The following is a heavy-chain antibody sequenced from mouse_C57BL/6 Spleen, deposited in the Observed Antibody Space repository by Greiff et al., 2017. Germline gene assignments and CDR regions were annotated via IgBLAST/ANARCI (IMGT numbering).Heavy chain of an antibody. Sequence: VQLKESGPGLVKPSQSLSLTCSVTGYSITSGYYWNWIRQFPGNNLEWMGYISYDGSNNYNPSLKNRISIARDTSKNQFFLKFDSVTTEDTATYCCAREDDCYYFDDWGQGTTLTVSA. V-gene: IGHV3-6*01. D-gene: IGHD2-3*01. CDR2: ISYDGSN. CDR1: GYSITSGYY. CDR3: AREDDCYYFDD. J-gene: IGHJ2*01.